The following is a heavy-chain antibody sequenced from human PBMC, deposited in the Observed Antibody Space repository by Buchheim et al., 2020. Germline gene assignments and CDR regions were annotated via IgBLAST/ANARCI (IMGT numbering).Heavy chain of an antibody. V-gene: IGHV3-48*03. J-gene: IGHJ2*01. Sequence: EVQLVESGGGLVQPGGSLRLSCEVSGFTFSSYDMNWVRQAPGKGLEWISYISNSGSRKYYTDSVKGRFTISRDNAKNSLYLQMNSLRAEDTAVYYCASGLPTSGADWYFDLWGRGTL. CDR1: GFTFSSYD. CDR2: ISNSGSRK. CDR3: ASGLPTSGADWYFDL. D-gene: IGHD1-26*01.